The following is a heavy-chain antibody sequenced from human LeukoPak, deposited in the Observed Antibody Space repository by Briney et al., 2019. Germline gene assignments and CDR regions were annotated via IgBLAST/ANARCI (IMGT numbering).Heavy chain of an antibody. J-gene: IGHJ4*02. V-gene: IGHV4-39*01. Sequence: SETLSLTCTVSGGSIDSTSYYWDWIRQAPGKGLEWIGSLYYSESSYYNPSLRSRVTILADTSKNQFSLELNSATAADTAVFYCARRLRPGDYFDYWGQGILVTVSS. D-gene: IGHD3-16*01. CDR3: ARRLRPGDYFDY. CDR1: GGSIDSTSYY. CDR2: LYYSESS.